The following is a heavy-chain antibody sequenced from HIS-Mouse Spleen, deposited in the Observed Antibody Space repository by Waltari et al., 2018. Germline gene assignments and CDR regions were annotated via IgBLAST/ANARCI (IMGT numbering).Heavy chain of an antibody. CDR1: VLTFSRSA. CDR2: ISYDGSNK. J-gene: IGHJ4*02. D-gene: IGHD6-13*01. V-gene: IGHV3-30-3*01. CDR3: ARVGSFYYFDY. Sequence: QVHLVGSGGGVVQPGRCLRLRCAASVLTFSRSAMHSVRKAPGKGLEWVAVISYDGSNKYYADSVKGRFTISRDNSKNTLYLQMNSLRAEDTAVYYCARVGSFYYFDYWGQGTLVTVSS.